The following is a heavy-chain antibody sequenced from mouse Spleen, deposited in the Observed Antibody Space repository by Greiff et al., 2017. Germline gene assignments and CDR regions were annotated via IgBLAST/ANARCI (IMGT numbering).Heavy chain of an antibody. V-gene: IGHV2-9*02. CDR3: ARDIPSYAMDY. Sequence: VNVVESGPGLVAPSQSLSITCTVSGFSLTSYGVHWVRQPPGKGLEWLGVIWAGGSTNYNSALMSRLSISKDNSKSQVFLKMNSLQTDDTAMYYCARDIPSYAMDYWGQGTSVTVSS. J-gene: IGHJ4*01. CDR1: GFSLTSYG. CDR2: IWAGGST.